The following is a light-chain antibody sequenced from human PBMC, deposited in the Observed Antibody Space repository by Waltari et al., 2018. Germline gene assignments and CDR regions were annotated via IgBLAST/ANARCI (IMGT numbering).Light chain of an antibody. Sequence: DIVMTQSPDSLAVSLGERATINCRSSQSIVDNSNNKNNLTWYQQKPGQAPKLLIYWASTRAAGGPARFSGSGSRTHFTLTISSLQAEDVAVYYCQQHYSSPLTFGGGTKVEL. V-gene: IGKV4-1*01. CDR2: WAS. J-gene: IGKJ4*01. CDR1: QSIVDNSNNKNN. CDR3: QQHYSSPLT.